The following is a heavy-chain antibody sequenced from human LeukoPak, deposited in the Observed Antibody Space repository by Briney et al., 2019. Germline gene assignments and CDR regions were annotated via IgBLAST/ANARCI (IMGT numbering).Heavy chain of an antibody. CDR2: ISTYNGNT. V-gene: IGHV1-18*01. Sequence: PEASVKVSCKASGYTFTSYGISWVRQAPGQGLEWMGWISTYNGNTNYAQKLQGRVTLTIDTSTSTAYMELRSLRSDDTAVFYCAIEGERMFYGSGSNSWFGMDVWGQGTTVTVSS. CDR1: GYTFTSYG. J-gene: IGHJ6*02. D-gene: IGHD3-10*01. CDR3: AIEGERMFYGSGSNSWFGMDV.